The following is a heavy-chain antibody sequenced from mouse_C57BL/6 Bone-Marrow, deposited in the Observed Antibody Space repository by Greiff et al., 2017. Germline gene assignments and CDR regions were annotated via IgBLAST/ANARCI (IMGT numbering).Heavy chain of an antibody. Sequence: EVKLMESGGDLVKPGGSLKLSCAASGFTFSSYGMSWVRQTPDKRLEWVATISSGGSYTYYPDSVKGRFTISRDNAKNTLYLQMSSLKSEDTAMYYCARRGYYGSSYYFDYWGQGTTLTVSS. V-gene: IGHV5-6*02. CDR1: GFTFSSYG. CDR2: ISSGGSYT. D-gene: IGHD1-1*01. CDR3: ARRGYYGSSYYFDY. J-gene: IGHJ2*01.